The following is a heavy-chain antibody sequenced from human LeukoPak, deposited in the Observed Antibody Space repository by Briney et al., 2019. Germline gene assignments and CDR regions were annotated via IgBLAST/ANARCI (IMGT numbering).Heavy chain of an antibody. D-gene: IGHD1-14*01. CDR2: ISTSNGNT. V-gene: IGHV1-18*01. CDR3: ARDPYHRMGPPLDL. Sequence: ASVKVSCKASGYTFISYDITWVRQAPGQGLEWMGWISTSNGNTDYAQKFQGRVTMTTDTSNSTVYMELRSLRLDDTAVYYCARDPYHRMGPPLDLWGQGTLVTVSS. J-gene: IGHJ5*02. CDR1: GYTFISYD.